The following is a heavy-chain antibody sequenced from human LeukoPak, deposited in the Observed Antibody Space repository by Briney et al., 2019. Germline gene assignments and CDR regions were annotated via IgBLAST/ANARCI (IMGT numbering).Heavy chain of an antibody. CDR2: IYHSGST. V-gene: IGHV4-30-2*01. Sequence: SETLSLTCAVSGGSISSGGYSWSWIRQPPGKGLEWIGYIYHSGSTYYNPSLKSRVTISVDRSKNQFSLKLSSETAADTAVYYCARGGMTTVSTWGQGTLVTVSS. D-gene: IGHD4-17*01. CDR1: GGSISSGGYS. CDR3: ARGGMTTVST. J-gene: IGHJ5*02.